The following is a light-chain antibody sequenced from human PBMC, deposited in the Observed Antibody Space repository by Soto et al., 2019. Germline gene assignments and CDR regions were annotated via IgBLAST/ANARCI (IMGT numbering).Light chain of an antibody. V-gene: IGKV3-11*01. CDR3: QQRSNWPPEIT. CDR1: QSVSSY. CDR2: DAS. J-gene: IGKJ5*01. Sequence: EIVLTQSPATLSLSPGERATLSCRASQSVSSYLAWYQQKPGQAPRLLIYDASNRATGIPARFSGSGSGTDITLTSSSLEPEDFAIYYCQQRSNWPPEITYGHGTRLEIK.